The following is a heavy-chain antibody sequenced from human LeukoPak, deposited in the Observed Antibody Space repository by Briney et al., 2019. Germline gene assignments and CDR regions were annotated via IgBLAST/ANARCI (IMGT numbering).Heavy chain of an antibody. D-gene: IGHD2-15*01. J-gene: IGHJ3*02. V-gene: IGHV4-4*07. CDR1: GGSISSYY. CDR3: ARGDWQQLTPYAFDI. CDR2: IYTSGST. Sequence: SETLSLTCTVSGGSISSYYWSWIRQPAGKGLEWIGRIYTSGSTNYNPSLKSRVTISVDTSKNQFSLKLSSVTAADTAVYYCARGDWQQLTPYAFDIWGQGTMVTVS.